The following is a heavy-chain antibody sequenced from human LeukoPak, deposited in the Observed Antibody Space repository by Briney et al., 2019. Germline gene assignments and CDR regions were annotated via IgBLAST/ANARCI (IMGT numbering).Heavy chain of an antibody. D-gene: IGHD6-19*01. J-gene: IGHJ4*02. CDR2: ISSSSSYR. CDR1: GFTFSSYS. Sequence: GGSLRLSCTGSGFTFSSYSMNWVRQAPGKGLEWVSSISSSSSYRYYEESVKGRFSISRDNARNSLYLQMNSLRAEDTAVYYCARERRLEVAGDDYWGQGTLVTVSS. CDR3: ARERRLEVAGDDY. V-gene: IGHV3-21*01.